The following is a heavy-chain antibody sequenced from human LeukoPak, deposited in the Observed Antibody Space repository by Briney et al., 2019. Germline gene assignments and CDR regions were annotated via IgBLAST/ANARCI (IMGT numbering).Heavy chain of an antibody. CDR1: GFTFSSYS. J-gene: IGHJ6*03. D-gene: IGHD6-6*01. V-gene: IGHV3-21*01. Sequence: GGSLRLSCAASGFTFSSYSMNWVRQAPGKGLEWVSSISSSSSYIYYADSVKGRFTISRDNAKNSLYLQMNSLRAEDTAVYYCARQSIAALSYYYYYMDVWGKGTTVTVSS. CDR2: ISSSSSYI. CDR3: ARQSIAALSYYYYYMDV.